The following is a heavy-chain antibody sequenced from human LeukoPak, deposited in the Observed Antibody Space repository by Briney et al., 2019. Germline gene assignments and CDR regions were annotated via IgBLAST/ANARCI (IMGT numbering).Heavy chain of an antibody. CDR2: ISSSSSYV. D-gene: IGHD2-15*01. CDR3: ARTPPAFDI. Sequence: PGGSLRLSCAASGFTFSSYSMNRVRQASGKGLEWVSSISSSSSYVYYADSVEGRFTISRDNAQNSLYLQMNSLRAEDTAVYYCARTPPAFDIWGQGTMVTVSS. J-gene: IGHJ3*02. CDR1: GFTFSSYS. V-gene: IGHV3-21*01.